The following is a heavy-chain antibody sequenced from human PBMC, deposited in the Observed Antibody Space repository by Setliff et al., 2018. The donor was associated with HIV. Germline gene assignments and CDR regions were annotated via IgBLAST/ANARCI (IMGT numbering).Heavy chain of an antibody. CDR2: ISSSSSYT. D-gene: IGHD3-10*01. CDR1: GFTFSDYF. Sequence: NPGGSLRLSCAASGFTFSDYFMTWIRQAPGKGLKWVSYISSSSSYTNYVDSVKGRFTISRDNAKNSLYLQMNSLRAEDTAVYYCASSGSGSYINWFGPWGQGTLVTVSS. V-gene: IGHV3-11*03. CDR3: ASSGSGSYINWFGP. J-gene: IGHJ5*02.